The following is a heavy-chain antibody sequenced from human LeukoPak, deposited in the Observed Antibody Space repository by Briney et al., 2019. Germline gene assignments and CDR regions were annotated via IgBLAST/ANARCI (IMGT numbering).Heavy chain of an antibody. CDR3: ASQLGGTTFH. J-gene: IGHJ4*02. Sequence: SETLSLTCTVSGVSINTYYWSWIRQPPGKGLEWIGYVYFSGITNYNPSLKSRVSISLDTSKSQFSLKLSSVTAADTAVYYCASQLGGTTFHWGQGTLATVSS. V-gene: IGHV4-59*01. CDR2: VYFSGIT. CDR1: GVSINTYY. D-gene: IGHD3-16*01.